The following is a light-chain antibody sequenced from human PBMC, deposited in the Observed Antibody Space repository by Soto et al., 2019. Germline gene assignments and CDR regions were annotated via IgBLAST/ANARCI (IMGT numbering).Light chain of an antibody. CDR1: QSVSSN. Sequence: EEGMTQSPATLSVSPGERATLSCRASQSVSSNLAWYQQKPGQAPRLLIYGASSRATDIPGRFSGSGSGTEFTLTISSLQSEDFAVYYCLHHNSYPLTFGGGTKVDIK. CDR2: GAS. J-gene: IGKJ4*01. V-gene: IGKV3-15*01. CDR3: LHHNSYPLT.